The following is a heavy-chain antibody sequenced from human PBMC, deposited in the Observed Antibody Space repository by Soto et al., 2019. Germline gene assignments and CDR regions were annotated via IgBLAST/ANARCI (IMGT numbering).Heavy chain of an antibody. CDR1: GFTVSSNY. V-gene: IGHV3-66*01. D-gene: IGHD3-10*01. Sequence: PGGSLRLSCAASGFTVSSNYMSWVRQAPGKGLEWVSVIYTGGGTYYADSVKGRFTISRDNSKNTLYLQMNGLRAEDTAVYYCARDSPITMIRGDPGYFDHWGQGTLVTVSS. CDR2: IYTGGGT. J-gene: IGHJ4*02. CDR3: ARDSPITMIRGDPGYFDH.